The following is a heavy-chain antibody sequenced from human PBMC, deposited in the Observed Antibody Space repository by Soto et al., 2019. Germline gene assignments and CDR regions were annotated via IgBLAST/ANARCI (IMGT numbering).Heavy chain of an antibody. V-gene: IGHV1-69*02. CDR1: GGTFSSYT. Sequence: QVQLVQSGAEVKKPGSSVKVSCKASGGTFSSYTIIWVRQAPGQGLEWMGRIIPILGIANYAQKFQGRVTITADKSTSTAYMELSSLRSEDTAVYYCAIAGTDDGLDYWGQGTLVTVSS. CDR2: IIPILGIA. CDR3: AIAGTDDGLDY. D-gene: IGHD6-13*01. J-gene: IGHJ4*02.